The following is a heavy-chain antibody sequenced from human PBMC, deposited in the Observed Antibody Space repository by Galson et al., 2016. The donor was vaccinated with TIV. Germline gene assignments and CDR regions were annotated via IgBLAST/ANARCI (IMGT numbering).Heavy chain of an antibody. CDR2: IDPRDSYI. CDR3: ARGVSTGSGWLDP. CDR1: GYSFTSYY. Sequence: QSGAEVTKPGESLRISCKGSGYSFTSYYIIWVRQMPGKGLEWMGRIDPRDSYINYSPSFQGHVTISSDESISTAYLQWKSLKASDSAIYYCARGVSTGSGWLDPWGQGTPVTVSS. D-gene: IGHD5/OR15-5a*01. V-gene: IGHV5-10-1*01. J-gene: IGHJ5*02.